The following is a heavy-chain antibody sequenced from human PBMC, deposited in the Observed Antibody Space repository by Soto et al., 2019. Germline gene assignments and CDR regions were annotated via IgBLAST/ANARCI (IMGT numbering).Heavy chain of an antibody. CDR2: IYYSGST. V-gene: IGHV4-39*01. J-gene: IGHJ5*02. Sequence: QLQLQESGPGLVKPSETLSLTCTVSGGSISSRGYYWGWIRQPPGKGLEWIGTIYYSGSTYYNPSLKSRVTMSVDTSKNQSSLKLSAVTAAVTAVDYCATSNWFDPWGQGTLVTVSS. CDR3: ATSNWFDP. CDR1: GGSISSRGYY.